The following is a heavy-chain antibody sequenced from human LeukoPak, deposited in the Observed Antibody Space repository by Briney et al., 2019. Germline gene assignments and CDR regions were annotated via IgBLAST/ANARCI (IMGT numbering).Heavy chain of an antibody. CDR1: GGSISSYY. CDR3: ARENSGSYREFDY. D-gene: IGHD1-26*01. CDR2: IYTSGST. V-gene: IGHV4-4*07. J-gene: IGHJ4*02. Sequence: SETLSLTCTVSGGSISSYYWSWIRQPAGKGLGWIGRIYTSGSTNYNASLKSRVSMSVDTSKNQFSLKLSSVTAADTAVFYCARENSGSYREFDYWGQGTLVIVSS.